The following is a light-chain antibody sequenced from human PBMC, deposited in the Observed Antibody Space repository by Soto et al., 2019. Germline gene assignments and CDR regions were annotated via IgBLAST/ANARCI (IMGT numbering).Light chain of an antibody. CDR1: QSISSTY. J-gene: IGKJ1*01. Sequence: EVVLTQSPGTLSFSPWDRATLSCRASQSISSTYLAWYQQKPGQAPRLLTYGASSRATGIPDRFSGSGSETDFTLSISRLEPEDFAVYYCQQYSTSPWTFGQGTKVDIK. CDR3: QQYSTSPWT. V-gene: IGKV3-20*01. CDR2: GAS.